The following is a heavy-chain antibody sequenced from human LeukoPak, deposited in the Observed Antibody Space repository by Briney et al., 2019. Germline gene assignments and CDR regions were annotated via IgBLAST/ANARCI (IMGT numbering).Heavy chain of an antibody. CDR3: ARDPVEWELLLDY. J-gene: IGHJ4*02. V-gene: IGHV3-7*01. D-gene: IGHD1-26*01. CDR2: MNIDGSEK. Sequence: GGSLRLSCAASGFTFSSYWMGWVRQAPGERLEWVANMNIDGSEKYYADSVKGRFTISRDNARNSVYLQMNSLRVEDTAVYYCARDPVEWELLLDYWGQGTLVTVSS. CDR1: GFTFSSYW.